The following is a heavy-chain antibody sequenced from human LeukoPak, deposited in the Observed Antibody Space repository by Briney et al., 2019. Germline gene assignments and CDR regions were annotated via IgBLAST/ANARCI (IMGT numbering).Heavy chain of an antibody. V-gene: IGHV1-18*01. D-gene: IGHD3-16*01. CDR3: ARGGIMITFNWFDP. J-gene: IGHJ5*02. CDR2: ISAYNGNT. CDR1: GYTFTSYG. Sequence: ASVKVSCKASGYTFTSYGISWVRQAPGQGLEWMGWISAYNGNTNYAQKFQGRVTMTRDTSTSTVYMELSSLRSEDTAVYYCARGGIMITFNWFDPWGQGTLVTVSS.